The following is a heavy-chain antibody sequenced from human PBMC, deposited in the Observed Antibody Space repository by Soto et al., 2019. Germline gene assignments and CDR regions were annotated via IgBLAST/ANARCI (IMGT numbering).Heavy chain of an antibody. CDR1: GFTFSSYA. V-gene: IGHV3-30-3*01. CDR3: ARDGAVLWFGELPNYYGMDV. CDR2: ISYDGSNK. Sequence: HPGGSLRLSCAASGFTFSSYAMHWVRQAPGKGLEWVAVISYDGSNKYYADSVKGRFTISRDNSKNTLYLQMNSLRAEDTAVYYCARDGAVLWFGELPNYYGMDVWGQGTTVTVSS. D-gene: IGHD3-10*01. J-gene: IGHJ6*02.